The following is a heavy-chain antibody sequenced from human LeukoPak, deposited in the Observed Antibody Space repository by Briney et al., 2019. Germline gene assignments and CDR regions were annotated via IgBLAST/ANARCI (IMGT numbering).Heavy chain of an antibody. CDR1: GFTFSSYS. D-gene: IGHD3-3*01. J-gene: IGHJ4*02. CDR3: ARGQYYYDFWSGYYTFDY. CDR2: ISSSSSYI. V-gene: IGHV3-21*01. Sequence: GGSLRLSCAASGFTFSSYSMNWVRQAPGKGLEWVSSISSSSSYIYYADSVKGRFTISRDNAKNSLYLQMNSLRAEDTAVYYCARGQYYYDFWSGYYTFDYWGQGTLVTVSS.